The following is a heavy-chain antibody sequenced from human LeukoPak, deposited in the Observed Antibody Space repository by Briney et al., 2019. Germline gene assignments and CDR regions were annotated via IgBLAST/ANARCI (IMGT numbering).Heavy chain of an antibody. CDR1: GFIFSSYS. D-gene: IGHD2/OR15-2a*01. J-gene: IGHJ4*02. CDR3: ARDEPSPDSTDLDY. Sequence: TGGSLRLSCAGSGFIFSSYSMNWVRQAPGKGLEWVSYISSSSTTIYYADSVKGRFTISRDKNTLYLQMNSLRADDTAVYYCARDEPSPDSTDLDYWGQGTLVTVSS. CDR2: ISSSSTTI. V-gene: IGHV3-48*01.